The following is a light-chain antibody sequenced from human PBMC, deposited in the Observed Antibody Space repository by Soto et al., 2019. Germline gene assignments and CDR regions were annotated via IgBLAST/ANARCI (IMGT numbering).Light chain of an antibody. V-gene: IGKV4-1*01. J-gene: IGKJ2*01. CDR2: WAS. Sequence: INPFPGFPGCVPGQRATINCKSSQNVLYNSNHENDLAWFQQKPGQPPKLHIYWASTRKSVVPDRFTGSEAASDFTLTISSLQAEDVAVYYSQQYYNTPPYTFGQGTKLEI. CDR1: QNVLYNSNHEND. CDR3: QQYYNTPPYT.